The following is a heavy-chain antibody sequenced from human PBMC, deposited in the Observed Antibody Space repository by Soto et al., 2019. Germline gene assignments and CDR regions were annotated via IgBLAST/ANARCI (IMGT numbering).Heavy chain of an antibody. CDR3: TTGSLPTYTGPEEH. CDR1: VFTFHTAW. Sequence: PGGSLRLSCAASVFTFHTAWLSLIRQPPGKGLECVCRIKTNSASWTTQDAAPVKGRFTISRDDSKNALYLEMNSLKTEDTAIYYCTTGSLPTYTGPEEHWGQRTLVPGSS. D-gene: IGHD2-2*02. V-gene: IGHV3-15*01. J-gene: IGHJ1*01. CDR2: IKTNSASWTT.